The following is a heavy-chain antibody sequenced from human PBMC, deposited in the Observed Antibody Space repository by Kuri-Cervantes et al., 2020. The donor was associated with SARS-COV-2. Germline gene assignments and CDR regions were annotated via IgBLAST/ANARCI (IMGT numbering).Heavy chain of an antibody. J-gene: IGHJ6*02. Sequence: SVKVSCKASGGTFSSYAISWVRQAPGQGLEWMGGIIPIFGTANYAQKFQGRVTITADKSTSTAYMELSSLRSEDTAMYYCASSPESGPYYYAMDVWGQGTTVTVSS. CDR3: ASSPESGPYYYAMDV. D-gene: IGHD6-25*01. CDR2: IIPIFGTA. V-gene: IGHV1-69*06. CDR1: GGTFSSYA.